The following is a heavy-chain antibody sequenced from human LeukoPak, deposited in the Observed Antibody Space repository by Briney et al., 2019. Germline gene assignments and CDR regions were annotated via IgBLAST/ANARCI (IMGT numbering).Heavy chain of an antibody. CDR1: GFTFSSYW. V-gene: IGHV3-7*01. CDR2: IKQDGSEK. D-gene: IGHD3-10*01. Sequence: SGGSLRLSCAASGFTFSSYWMSWVRQAPGKGLEWVANIKQDGSEKYYVDSVKGRFTISRDNSKNTLYLQMNSLRAEDTAVYYCAKDPYYGSGSYYLGYWGQGTLVTVSS. CDR3: AKDPYYGSGSYYLGY. J-gene: IGHJ4*02.